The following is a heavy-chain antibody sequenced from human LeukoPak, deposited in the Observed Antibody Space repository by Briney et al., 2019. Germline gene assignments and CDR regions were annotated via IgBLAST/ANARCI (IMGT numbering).Heavy chain of an antibody. CDR2: IYPGDSDT. D-gene: IGHD5-12*01. Sequence: GESLKISCKGSGYSFTSYWIGWVRQMPGKGLEWMGIIYPGDSDTRYSPSLQGQVTISADKSISTAYLQWSSLKASDTAMYYCASHKGSGYGGYYFDYWGQGTLVTVSS. V-gene: IGHV5-51*01. CDR1: GYSFTSYW. CDR3: ASHKGSGYGGYYFDY. J-gene: IGHJ4*02.